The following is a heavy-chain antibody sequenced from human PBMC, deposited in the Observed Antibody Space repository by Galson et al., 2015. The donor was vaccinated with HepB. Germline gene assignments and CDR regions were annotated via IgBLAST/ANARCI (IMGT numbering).Heavy chain of an antibody. CDR3: ASPRGHSILGATFWFDP. V-gene: IGHV4-39*01. J-gene: IGHJ5*02. CDR1: GGSISSSSYY. CDR2: IYYSGNN. Sequence: SETLSLTCTVSGGSISSSSYYWGWIRHPPGKGLEWIGSIYYSGNNYYNPSLKSRVTISETKSKNKFSLKLGSVTAADTAVYYCASPRGHSILGATFWFDPWGQGTLVTVSS. D-gene: IGHD1-26*01.